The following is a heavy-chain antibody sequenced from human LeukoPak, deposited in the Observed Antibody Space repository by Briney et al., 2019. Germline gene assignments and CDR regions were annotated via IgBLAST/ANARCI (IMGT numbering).Heavy chain of an antibody. J-gene: IGHJ6*03. CDR3: ARVGYYYDSSGYYSKGPYYYYYYMDV. V-gene: IGHV1-18*01. CDR1: GYTFTSYG. Sequence: ASVKVSRKASGYTFTSYGISWVRQAPGQGLEWMGWISAYNGNTNYAQKLQGRVTMTTDTSTSTAYMELRSLRSDDTAVYYCARVGYYYDSSGYYSKGPYYYYYYMDVWGKGTTVTVSS. CDR2: ISAYNGNT. D-gene: IGHD3-22*01.